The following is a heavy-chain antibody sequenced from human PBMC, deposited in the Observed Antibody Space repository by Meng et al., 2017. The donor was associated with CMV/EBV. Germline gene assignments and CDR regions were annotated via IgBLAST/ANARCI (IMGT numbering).Heavy chain of an antibody. D-gene: IGHD3-22*01. V-gene: IGHV4-34*01. CDR1: GGSFSGYY. Sequence: QVQVHQWGAGLLKPSETLSLACAVYGGSFSGYYWSWIRQPQGKGLEWIGEINHSGSNNYNPSLKSRVTISVDTTKNQFSLKLSSVTAADTAVYYCARVWDSGWDYWGQGTLVTVSS. CDR2: INHSGSN. CDR3: ARVWDSGWDY. J-gene: IGHJ4*02.